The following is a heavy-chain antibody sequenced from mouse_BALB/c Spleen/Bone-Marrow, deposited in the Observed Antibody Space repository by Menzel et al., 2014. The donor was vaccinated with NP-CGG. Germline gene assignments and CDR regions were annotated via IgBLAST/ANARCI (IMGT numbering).Heavy chain of an antibody. J-gene: IGHJ2*01. Sequence: VQLVESGAELVRPGASVTLSCKASGYTFTDYEMHWVKQTPVHGLEWIGAIDPETTGTACNQKFKGKPTLIADKSSSTAYMELRSLTSEDSAVYYCTRREAYYRYDGDFDYWGQGTTLTVPS. CDR3: TRREAYYRYDGDFDY. D-gene: IGHD2-14*01. CDR2: IDPETTGT. V-gene: IGHV1-15*01. CDR1: GYTFTDYE.